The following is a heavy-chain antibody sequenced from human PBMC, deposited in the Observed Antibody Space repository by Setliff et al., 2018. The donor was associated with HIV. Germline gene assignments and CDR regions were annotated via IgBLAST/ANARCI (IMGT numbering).Heavy chain of an antibody. CDR1: GGSISSYY. D-gene: IGHD2-15*01. J-gene: IGHJ3*02. V-gene: IGHV4-59*12. Sequence: SETLSLTCTVSGGSISSYYWSWIRQPPGKGLEWLGHIYSSGSTNYNPSLKSRVTILVDTSKNQFSLKLNSVTAADTAVYYCAREHCSGGSCNGFDIWGQGTMVTVSS. CDR3: AREHCSGGSCNGFDI. CDR2: IYSSGST.